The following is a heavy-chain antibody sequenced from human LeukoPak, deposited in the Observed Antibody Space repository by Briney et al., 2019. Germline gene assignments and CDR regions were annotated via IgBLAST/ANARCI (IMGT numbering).Heavy chain of an antibody. J-gene: IGHJ4*02. CDR2: ISGSGGST. CDR1: GFTFSSYV. Sequence: GGSLRLSCVASGFTFSSYVMSWVRQDPGKGLEWVSGISGSGGSTYYADSVKGRFTISRDNSKNTLFLQMNSLRAEDTAVYYCAKETYSSGWYPYFDYWGQGTLVTVSS. D-gene: IGHD6-19*01. CDR3: AKETYSSGWYPYFDY. V-gene: IGHV3-23*01.